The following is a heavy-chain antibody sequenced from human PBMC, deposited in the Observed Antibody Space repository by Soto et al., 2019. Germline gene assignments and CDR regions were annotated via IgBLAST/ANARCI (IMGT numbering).Heavy chain of an antibody. V-gene: IGHV4-59*01. Sequence: QVQLQESGPGLVKPSETLSLTCTVSGGSISSYYWSWIRQPPGKGLEWIGYIYYSGSTKYNPSLKSRVTISVDTSKNQFSLKLSSVTAADTAVYYCARGRGDTAMAWYYWGQGTLVTVS. CDR1: GGSISSYY. J-gene: IGHJ4*02. CDR2: IYYSGST. CDR3: ARGRGDTAMAWYY. D-gene: IGHD5-18*01.